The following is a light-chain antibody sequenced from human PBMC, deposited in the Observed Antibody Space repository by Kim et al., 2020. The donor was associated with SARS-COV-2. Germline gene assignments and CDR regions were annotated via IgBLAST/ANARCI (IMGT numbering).Light chain of an antibody. CDR3: AAWDDSLSGVV. CDR1: SSNIGSNY. V-gene: IGLV1-47*02. Sequence: ELTQPPSASGIPGQRVTISCSGSSSNIGSNYVYWYQQLPGTAPKLLIYSNNQRPSGVPDRFSGSKSGTSASLAISGLRSEDEADYYCAAWDDSLSGVVFGGGTQLTVL. J-gene: IGLJ2*01. CDR2: SNN.